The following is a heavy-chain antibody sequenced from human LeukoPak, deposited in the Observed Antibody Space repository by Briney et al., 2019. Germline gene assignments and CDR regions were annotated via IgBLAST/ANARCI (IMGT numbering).Heavy chain of an antibody. CDR3: ARRLGGSGSYYY. J-gene: IGHJ4*02. D-gene: IGHD3-10*01. Sequence: SETLSLTCTVSGGSISSYYWSWIRQPPGKGLEWIGYIYNSGSTKYNPSLKSRVTISVDTSKNQFSLKLRSVTAADTAVYYCARRLGGSGSYYYWGQGTLVTVSS. V-gene: IGHV4-4*08. CDR2: IYNSGST. CDR1: GGSISSYY.